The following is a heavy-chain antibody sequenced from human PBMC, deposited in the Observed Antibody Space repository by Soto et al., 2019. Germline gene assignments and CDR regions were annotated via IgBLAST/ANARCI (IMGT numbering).Heavy chain of an antibody. CDR1: GYTFTSYG. CDR2: ISAYNGNT. CDR3: ARDGPTSDYSNYSHYYYGMDV. V-gene: IGHV1-18*01. J-gene: IGHJ6*02. D-gene: IGHD4-4*01. Sequence: VASVKVSCKASGYTFTSYGISWVRQAPGQGLEWMGWISAYNGNTNYAQKLQGRVTMTTDTSTSTAYMELRSLRSDDTAVYYCARDGPTSDYSNYSHYYYGMDVRGQGTTVTVSS.